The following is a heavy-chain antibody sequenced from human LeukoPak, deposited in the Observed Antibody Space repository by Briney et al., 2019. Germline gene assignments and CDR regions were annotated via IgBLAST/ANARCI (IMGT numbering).Heavy chain of an antibody. CDR1: GGSISSVSTYSSNNYY. D-gene: IGHD2-21*02. CDR3: ARLISCGGDCYLVPNWYFDL. CDR2: IYYSGTT. V-gene: IGHV4-61*05. J-gene: IGHJ2*01. Sequence: RTSETLSLTCSVSGGSISSVSTYSSNNYYWGWIRQPPEKGLEWIGHIYYSGTTKYNPALDSRVTISVDTSNNQFSLNLNSVTAADTAVYYCARLISCGGDCYLVPNWYFDLWGRGTLVTVSS.